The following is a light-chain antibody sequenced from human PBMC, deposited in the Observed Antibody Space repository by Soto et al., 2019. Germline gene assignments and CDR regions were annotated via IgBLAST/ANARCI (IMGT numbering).Light chain of an antibody. CDR2: DVN. V-gene: IGLV2-14*03. CDR1: SSDIGAYNF. Sequence: QSALTQPASVSGSPGQSITISCPGTSSDIGAYNFVSWYQQHPGKAPKLMLYDVNIRPSGVSNRFSGSKSGNTASLTISGLQAEDEADYYCTSWTTSITMIFGGGTQLTVL. CDR3: TSWTTSITMI. J-gene: IGLJ2*01.